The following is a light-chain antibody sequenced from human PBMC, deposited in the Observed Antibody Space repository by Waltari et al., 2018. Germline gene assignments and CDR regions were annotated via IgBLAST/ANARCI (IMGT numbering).Light chain of an antibody. J-gene: IGKJ1*01. CDR2: TAS. V-gene: IGKV3-15*01. CDR3: HQYNNWPPGGT. CDR1: QSVGIN. Sequence: EIVMTQSPAALSVSPGERATLSCRASQSVGINLAWYQQKPGQAPRLLLPTASTRATGIPARFSGSGSGTEFTLTINSLQSEDSAIYYCHQYNNWPPGGTFGQGTKVELK.